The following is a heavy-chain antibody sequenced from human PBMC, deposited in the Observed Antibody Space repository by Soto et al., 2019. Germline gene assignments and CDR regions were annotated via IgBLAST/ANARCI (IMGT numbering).Heavy chain of an antibody. J-gene: IGHJ3*01. V-gene: IGHV6-1*01. Sequence: SQTLSLTCAISGDSVSSNSATWNWIRQSPSRGLEWLGRTYFRSKWYSDYEVSVRSRITINPDTSKNQFSLQLNSVTPEDTAVYYCARELGRVFDVWAQGTMVTVSS. CDR1: GDSVSSNSAT. CDR2: TYFRSKWYS. CDR3: ARELGRVFDV. D-gene: IGHD1-26*01.